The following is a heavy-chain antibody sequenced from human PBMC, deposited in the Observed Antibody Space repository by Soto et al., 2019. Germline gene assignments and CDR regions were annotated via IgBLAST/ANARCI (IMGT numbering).Heavy chain of an antibody. CDR2: IWYDGSNK. CDR1: GFTFSSYG. V-gene: IGHV3-33*01. J-gene: IGHJ6*03. D-gene: IGHD3-3*01. Sequence: PGGSLRLSCAASGFTFSSYGMHWVRQAPGKGLEWVAVIWYDGSNKYYADSVKGRFTISRDNSKNTLYLQMNSLRAEDTAVYYCARVPLLEWLSYYYYYTDVWGKGTTVTVSS. CDR3: ARVPLLEWLSYYYYYTDV.